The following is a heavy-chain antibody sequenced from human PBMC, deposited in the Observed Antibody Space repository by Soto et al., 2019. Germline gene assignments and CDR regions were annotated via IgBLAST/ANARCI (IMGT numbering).Heavy chain of an antibody. CDR1: GGSISSGDYY. Sequence: LSLTCTVSGGSISSGDYYWSWIRQPPGKGLEWIGYIYYSGSTYYNPSLKSRVTISVDTSKNQFSLKLSSVTAADTAVYYCARAWSAFGVVNHKIDDWGQGPLVTVS. D-gene: IGHD3-3*01. J-gene: IGHJ4*02. CDR2: IYYSGST. V-gene: IGHV4-30-4*01. CDR3: ARAWSAFGVVNHKIDD.